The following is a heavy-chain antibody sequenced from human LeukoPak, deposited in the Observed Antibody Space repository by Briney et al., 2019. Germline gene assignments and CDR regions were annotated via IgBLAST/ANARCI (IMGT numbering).Heavy chain of an antibody. D-gene: IGHD1-26*01. CDR3: ARGTVGATHLDY. Sequence: SETLSLTCAVYGGSFSGYYWSCIRQPPGKGLEWIGEINHSGSTNYNPSLKSRVTISVDTSKNQFSLKLSSVPAADTAVYYCARGTVGATHLDYWGQGTLVTVSS. J-gene: IGHJ4*02. CDR2: INHSGST. V-gene: IGHV4-34*01. CDR1: GGSFSGYY.